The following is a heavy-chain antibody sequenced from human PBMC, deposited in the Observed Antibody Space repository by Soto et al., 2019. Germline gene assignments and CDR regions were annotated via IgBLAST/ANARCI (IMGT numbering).Heavy chain of an antibody. V-gene: IGHV1-3*01. Sequence: QVQLVQSGAEVKKPGASVKVSCKTSGYTFTTYVIHWVRQAPGQRLEWMAWINADSGITKSSQEFRDRVTFTRDTSANTVYMEMSSLRSEDTAMYYCAREVVRGVQFDYWGQETLVTVSS. J-gene: IGHJ4*02. CDR1: GYTFTTYV. CDR3: AREVVRGVQFDY. CDR2: INADSGIT. D-gene: IGHD3-10*01.